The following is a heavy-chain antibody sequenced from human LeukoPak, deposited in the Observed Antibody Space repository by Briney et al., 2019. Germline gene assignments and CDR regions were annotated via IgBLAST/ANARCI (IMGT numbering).Heavy chain of an antibody. D-gene: IGHD3-22*01. V-gene: IGHV3-30*02. J-gene: IGHJ4*02. CDR1: GSTFNTWG. CDR3: AKEGGRSGYFDN. Sequence: PGGSLRLSCVASGSTFNTWGMHWVRQAPGKGLEWVAFLWYDRINQYYADSVKGRFTISRDNSKNTLYLQMNSLRVEDTAVYYCAKEGGRSGYFDNWGQGALVTVSS. CDR2: LWYDRINQ.